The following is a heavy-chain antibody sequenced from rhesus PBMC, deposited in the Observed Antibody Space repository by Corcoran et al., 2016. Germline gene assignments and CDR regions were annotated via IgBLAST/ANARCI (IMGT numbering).Heavy chain of an antibody. J-gene: IGHJ5-2*02. V-gene: IGHV3-118*01. CDR2: IRSKSNNFET. D-gene: IGHD5-12*01. CDR3: TTEIQGGSLDV. CDR1: GFTFRSST. Sequence: EVQLVESGGGLVQPGGSLILSCAASGFTFRSSTMHGVRQASGKGLEWVERIRSKSNNFETAYSASVKGRFTISRDDSKNTAYLQMNSLKTEDTAVYYCTTEIQGGSLDVWGRGVLVTVSS.